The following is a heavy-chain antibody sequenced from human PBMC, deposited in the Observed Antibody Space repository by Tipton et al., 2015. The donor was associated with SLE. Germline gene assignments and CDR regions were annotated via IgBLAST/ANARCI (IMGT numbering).Heavy chain of an antibody. CDR3: ARHFPRHYDSRTYSEAFDI. Sequence: TLSLTCTVSGGSINSYYWSWIRQPPGKGLEWIGYIHSSGSTNYNSSLESRVTISVDTSRNQFSLKLTSVTAADTAVYYCARHFPRHYDSRTYSEAFDIWGQGTMVTVS. CDR2: IHSSGST. CDR1: GGSINSYY. J-gene: IGHJ3*02. D-gene: IGHD3-22*01. V-gene: IGHV4-59*08.